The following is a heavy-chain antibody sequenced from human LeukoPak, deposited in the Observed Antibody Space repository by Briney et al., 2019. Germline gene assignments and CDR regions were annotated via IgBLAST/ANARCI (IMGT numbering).Heavy chain of an antibody. D-gene: IGHD6-19*01. Sequence: ASVKVSCKASGYTFTGYYMHWVRQAPGQGLEWMGWINPNSGGTNYAQKFQGRVTMTGDTSISTAYMELSRLRSDDTAVYYCAREIGAVAGYDYWGQGTLVTVSS. V-gene: IGHV1-2*02. CDR2: INPNSGGT. CDR1: GYTFTGYY. J-gene: IGHJ4*02. CDR3: AREIGAVAGYDY.